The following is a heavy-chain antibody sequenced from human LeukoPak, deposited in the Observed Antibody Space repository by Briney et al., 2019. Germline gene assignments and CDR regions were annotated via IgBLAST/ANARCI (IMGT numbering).Heavy chain of an antibody. D-gene: IGHD6-19*01. CDR3: ARGHSSGWYGLYDY. V-gene: IGHV4-59*01. CDR2: IYYSGST. Sequence: SETLSLTCTVSGGSISSYYWSWIRQPPGKGLEWIGYIYYSGSTNYNPSLKSRVTISVDTSKNQFSLKLSSVTAADTAVYYCARGHSSGWYGLYDYWGQGTLVTVSS. J-gene: IGHJ4*02. CDR1: GGSISSYY.